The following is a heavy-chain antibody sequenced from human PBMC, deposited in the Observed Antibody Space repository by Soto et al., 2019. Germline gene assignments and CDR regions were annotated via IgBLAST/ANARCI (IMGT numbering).Heavy chain of an antibody. CDR1: VGSISSSSYY. J-gene: IGHJ6*02. CDR2: IYYSGST. CDR3: ASARRIFGLRNYYYGMDV. Sequence: SETLSLTCTVSVGSISSSSYYWGWIRQPPGKGLEWIGSIYYSGSTYYNPSLKSRVTISVDTSKNQFSLKLSSVTAADTAVYYCASARRIFGLRNYYYGMDVWGQGTTVTVSS. D-gene: IGHD3-3*01. V-gene: IGHV4-39*01.